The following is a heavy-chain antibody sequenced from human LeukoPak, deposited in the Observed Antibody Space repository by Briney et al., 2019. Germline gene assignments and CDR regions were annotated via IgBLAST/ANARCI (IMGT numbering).Heavy chain of an antibody. Sequence: SETLSLTCTVSGGSISSSSYYWGWIRQPPGKGLEWIGSIYYSGSTYYNPSLKSRVTISVDTSKNQFSLKLSSVTAADTAVYYCARGAVDLVAAAGYDYWGQGTLVTVSS. CDR1: GGSISSSSYY. D-gene: IGHD6-13*01. CDR2: IYYSGST. V-gene: IGHV4-39*01. CDR3: ARGAVDLVAAAGYDY. J-gene: IGHJ4*02.